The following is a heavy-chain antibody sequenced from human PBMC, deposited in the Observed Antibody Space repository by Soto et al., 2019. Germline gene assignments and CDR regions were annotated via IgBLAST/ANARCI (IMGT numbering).Heavy chain of an antibody. V-gene: IGHV3-30*18. CDR3: EKDRLGPYSSDHYGMDV. D-gene: IGHD6-19*01. J-gene: IGHJ6*02. CDR2: ISYDGSNK. Sequence: QVQLVESGGGVVQPGRSLRLSCAASGFTFSSYGMHWVRQAPGKGLEWVAVISYDGSNKYYADSVKGRFTISRDNSKNTLYLQMNSLRAEDTAVYYCEKDRLGPYSSDHYGMDVWGQGTTVTVSS. CDR1: GFTFSSYG.